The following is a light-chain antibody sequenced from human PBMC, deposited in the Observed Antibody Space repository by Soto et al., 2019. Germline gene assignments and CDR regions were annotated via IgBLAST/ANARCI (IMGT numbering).Light chain of an antibody. J-gene: IGLJ2*01. V-gene: IGLV2-14*01. CDR3: SSYSSSSALDVI. CDR2: EVT. Sequence: QSVLAQPASVSGSPGQSITISCAGTNRDVGGYNYVSWYQQYPGKAPKLIIYEVTYRPSGVSNRFSGSKSGNMASLTISGLQAEDEADYYCSSYSSSSALDVIFGGGTKLTVL. CDR1: NRDVGGYNY.